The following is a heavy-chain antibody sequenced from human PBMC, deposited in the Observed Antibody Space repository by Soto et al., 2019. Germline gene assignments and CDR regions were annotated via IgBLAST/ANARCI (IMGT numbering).Heavy chain of an antibody. V-gene: IGHV1-18*01. Sequence: ASVKVSCKASGYTFTSYGISWVRQAPGQGLEWMGWISAYNGNTNYAQKLQGRVTMTTDTSTSTAYMELRSLRSDDTAVYYCARDKAGYYYYGMDVWGQGTTVTVSS. CDR1: GYTFTSYG. J-gene: IGHJ6*02. CDR2: ISAYNGNT. CDR3: ARDKAGYYYYGMDV.